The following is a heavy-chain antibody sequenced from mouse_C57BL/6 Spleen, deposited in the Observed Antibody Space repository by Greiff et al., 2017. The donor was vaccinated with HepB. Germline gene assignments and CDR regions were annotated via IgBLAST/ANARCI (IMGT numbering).Heavy chain of an antibody. V-gene: IGHV1-19*01. CDR2: INPYNGGT. Sequence: EVQLQQSGPVLVKPGASVKMSCKASGYTFTDYYMNWVKQSHGKSLEWIGVINPYNGGTSYNQKFKGKATLTVDKSSSTAYMELNSLTSEDSAVYYCARRRDYARDYWGQGTSVTVSS. CDR3: ARRRDYARDY. J-gene: IGHJ4*01. CDR1: GYTFTDYY.